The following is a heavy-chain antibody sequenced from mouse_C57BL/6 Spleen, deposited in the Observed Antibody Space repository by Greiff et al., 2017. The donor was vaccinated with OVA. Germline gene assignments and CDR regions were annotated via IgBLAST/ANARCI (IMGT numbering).Heavy chain of an antibody. D-gene: IGHD1-1*01. CDR3: ASRYYGLDYFDY. CDR2: IDPSDSYT. J-gene: IGHJ2*01. V-gene: IGHV1-50*01. Sequence: VQLQQPGAELVKPGASVKLSCKASGYTFTSYWMQWVKQRPGQGLEWIGEIDPSDSYTNYNQKFKGKATLTVDTSSSTASMQLSSLTSEDSAVYYCASRYYGLDYFDYWGQGTTLTVSS. CDR1: GYTFTSYW.